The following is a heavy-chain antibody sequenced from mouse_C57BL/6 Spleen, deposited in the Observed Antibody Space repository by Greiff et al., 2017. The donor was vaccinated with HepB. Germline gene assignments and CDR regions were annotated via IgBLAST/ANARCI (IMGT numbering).Heavy chain of an antibody. CDR2: IYPGSGST. V-gene: IGHV1-55*01. Sequence: QVQLQQPGAELVKPGASVKMSCKASGYTFTSYWITWVKQRPGQGLEWIGDIYPGSGSTNYNEKFKSKATLTVDTSSSTAYMQLSSLTSEDSAVYYCAREDEGYYGSFFAYWGQGTLVTVSA. CDR3: AREDEGYYGSFFAY. J-gene: IGHJ3*01. D-gene: IGHD1-1*01. CDR1: GYTFTSYW.